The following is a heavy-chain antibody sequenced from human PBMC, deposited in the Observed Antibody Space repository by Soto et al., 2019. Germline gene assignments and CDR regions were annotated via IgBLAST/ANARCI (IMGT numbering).Heavy chain of an antibody. CDR2: IIPICGTA. CDR3: ARASSGSTDAFDI. V-gene: IGHV1-69*13. J-gene: IGHJ3*02. Sequence: SVKVSCKASGGTFSSYAISWVRQAPGQGLEWMGGIIPICGTANYAQKFQGRVTITADESTSTAYMELSSLRSEDTGVYYCARASSGSTDAFDIWGQATMVTVSS. CDR1: GGTFSSYA. D-gene: IGHD1-26*01.